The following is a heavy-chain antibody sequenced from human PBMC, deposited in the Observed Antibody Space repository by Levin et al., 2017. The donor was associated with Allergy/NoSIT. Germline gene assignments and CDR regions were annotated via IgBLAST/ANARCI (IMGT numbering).Heavy chain of an antibody. CDR1: GGSFSDYY. Sequence: SQTLSLTCAVYGGSFSDYYWIWFRQAPGKGLEWIGEINHSGFTNYNASLKSRVTISIDTSKKQFSLKLYSVTAADTAVYFCAREFFGYWGQGTLVTVSS. CDR3: AREFFGY. J-gene: IGHJ4*01. CDR2: INHSGFT. V-gene: IGHV4-34*01.